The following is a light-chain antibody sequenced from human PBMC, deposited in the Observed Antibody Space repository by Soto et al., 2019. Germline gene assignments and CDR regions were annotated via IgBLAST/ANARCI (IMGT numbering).Light chain of an antibody. CDR2: GNS. CDR3: QSYESSLSAHGV. CDR1: SSNIGAGYD. V-gene: IGLV1-40*01. J-gene: IGLJ2*01. Sequence: QAVVTQPPSVSGAPGQRVTISCTGSSSNIGAGYDVHWYQQLPGTAPKLLIYGNSNRPSGVPDRFSGSKSGTSASLAITGLQAEDEADYYCQSYESSLSAHGVFGGGTKLTVL.